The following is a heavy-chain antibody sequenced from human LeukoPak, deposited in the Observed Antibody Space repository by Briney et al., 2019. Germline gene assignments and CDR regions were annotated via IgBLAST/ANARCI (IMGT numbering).Heavy chain of an antibody. J-gene: IGHJ4*02. CDR1: GFTSSSYE. Sequence: PGGSLRLSCAASGFTSSSYEMNWVRQAPGKGLEWVSYISSSGSTIYYADSVKGRFTISRDNAKNSLYLQMNSLRAEDTAVYYCARFVGSGSSYYFDYWGQGTLVTVSS. V-gene: IGHV3-48*03. D-gene: IGHD3-10*01. CDR3: ARFVGSGSSYYFDY. CDR2: ISSSGSTI.